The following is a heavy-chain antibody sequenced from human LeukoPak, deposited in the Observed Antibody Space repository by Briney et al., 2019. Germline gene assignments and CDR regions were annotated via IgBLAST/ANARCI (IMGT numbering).Heavy chain of an antibody. CDR2: IYPGDSDT. J-gene: IGHJ5*02. CDR3: ARGEGPRRNWFDP. Sequence: GESLQISCKGSGYSFTSCWIGWVRQMPGKGLEWMGIIYPGDSDTRYSPSFQGQVTISADKSISTAYLQWSSLKASDTAMYYCARGEGPRRNWFDPWGQGTLVTVSS. V-gene: IGHV5-51*01. CDR1: GYSFTSCW.